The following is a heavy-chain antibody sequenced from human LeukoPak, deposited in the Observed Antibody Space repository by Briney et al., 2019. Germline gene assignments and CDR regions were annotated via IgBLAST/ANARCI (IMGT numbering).Heavy chain of an antibody. Sequence: PGGSLRLSCTASGFTFGDYTMSWVRQAPGKGLEWVGFIRSKAYGGTTEYAASVKGRFTISRDDSKSTAYLQMNSLKTENTAVYYCTSLRYFDWAPYDYWGQGTLVTVSS. V-gene: IGHV3-49*04. D-gene: IGHD3-9*01. CDR3: TSLRYFDWAPYDY. CDR1: GFTFGDYT. J-gene: IGHJ4*02. CDR2: IRSKAYGGTT.